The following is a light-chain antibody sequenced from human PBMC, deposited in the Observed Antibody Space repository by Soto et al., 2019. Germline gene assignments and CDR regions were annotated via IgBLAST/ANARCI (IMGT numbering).Light chain of an antibody. CDR1: SSDVGSYNL. CDR2: EGT. CDR3: CPYGGRSTYV. V-gene: IGLV2-23*01. J-gene: IGLJ1*01. Sequence: QSVLTQPASVSGSPGQSITISCTGTSSDVGSYNLVSWYQQHPGQAPKLIIYEGTKRPSGVSNRFSGSKSANTASLTISGLQPEDEADYFCCPYGGRSTYVFGSGTKVTVL.